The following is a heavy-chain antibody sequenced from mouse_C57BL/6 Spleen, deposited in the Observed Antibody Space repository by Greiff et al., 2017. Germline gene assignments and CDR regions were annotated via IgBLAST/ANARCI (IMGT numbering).Heavy chain of an antibody. V-gene: IGHV1-26*01. Sequence: EVQLQQSGPELVKPGASVKISCKASGYKFTDYYMNWVKQSHGKSLEWIGAINPNNGGTSYDQKVKGKVTLSVDKSSSTAYLELRRLASEDAAVYYCARENGFYYGYYVDDWGQGTTLTVSS. CDR2: INPNNGGT. CDR3: ARENGFYYGYYVDD. D-gene: IGHD1-1*01. CDR1: GYKFTDYY. J-gene: IGHJ2*01.